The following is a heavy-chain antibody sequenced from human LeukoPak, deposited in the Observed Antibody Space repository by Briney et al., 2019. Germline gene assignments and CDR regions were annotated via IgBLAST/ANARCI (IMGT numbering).Heavy chain of an antibody. V-gene: IGHV3-30-3*01. CDR1: GFTFSSYA. D-gene: IGHD3-10*01. J-gene: IGHJ4*02. Sequence: GGSLRLSCAASGFTFSSYAMHWVRQAPGKGLEWVAVISYDGSNKYYADSVKGRFTISRDNSKNTLYLQMNSLRAEDTAVYYCARVRVRYYYGSGSSIDYWGQGTLVTVSS. CDR3: ARVRVRYYYGSGSSIDY. CDR2: ISYDGSNK.